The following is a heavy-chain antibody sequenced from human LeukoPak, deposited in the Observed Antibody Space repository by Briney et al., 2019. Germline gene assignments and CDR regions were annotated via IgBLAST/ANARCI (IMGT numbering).Heavy chain of an antibody. V-gene: IGHV3-23*01. D-gene: IGHD3-22*01. J-gene: IGHJ4*02. CDR2: IGSSVNTT. Sequence: GGSLRLACAASGFTFSNYALSWVRQAPGKGLEWVSSIGSSVNTTHYADSVKGRFTISRDNSKNTLYLQMNSLRAEDTAVCYCAKVPSTYYDSSSYFDYWGQGTLVTVSS. CDR3: AKVPSTYYDSSSYFDY. CDR1: GFTFSNYA.